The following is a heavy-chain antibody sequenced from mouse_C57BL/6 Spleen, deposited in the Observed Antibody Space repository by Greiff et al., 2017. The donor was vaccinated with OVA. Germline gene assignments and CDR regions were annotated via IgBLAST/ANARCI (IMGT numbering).Heavy chain of an antibody. CDR3: ARENGSSSAWFAY. CDR1: GYTFTDYN. CDR2: INPNNGGT. Sequence: VQLQQSGPELVKPGASVKMSCKASGYTFTDYNMHWVKQSHGQSLEWIGYINPNNGGTSYNQKFKGKATLTVNKSSSTAYMELRSLTSEDSAVYYCARENGSSSAWFAYWGQGTLVTVSA. D-gene: IGHD1-1*01. J-gene: IGHJ3*01. V-gene: IGHV1-22*01.